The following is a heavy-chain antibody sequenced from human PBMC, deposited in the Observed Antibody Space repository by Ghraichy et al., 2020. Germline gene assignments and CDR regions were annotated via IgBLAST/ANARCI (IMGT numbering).Heavy chain of an antibody. D-gene: IGHD3-9*01. CDR3: ARGPSSIVLRYFDH. J-gene: IGHJ4*02. Sequence: SQTLSLTCAVYGGSLSGYYWSWIRQPPGKGLEWIGEINHSGSTNFNPSLKSRVTISIDTSKSHFSLKLSSVTAADTAIYYCARGPSSIVLRYFDHWGQGTLVTVSS. V-gene: IGHV4-34*01. CDR2: INHSGST. CDR1: GGSLSGYY.